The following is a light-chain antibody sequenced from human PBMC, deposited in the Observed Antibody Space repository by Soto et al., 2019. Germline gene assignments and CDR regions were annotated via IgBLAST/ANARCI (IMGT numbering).Light chain of an antibody. CDR1: SGHSSYA. Sequence: QSVLTQSPSASASLGASVKLTCTLSSGHSSYAIAWHQQQQEKGPRYLMKLNSDGSHSKGDGIPDRFSGSSSGAERYLTISRLQSEDEADYYCQTLGTGIVVFGGGTKVTVL. J-gene: IGLJ2*01. CDR3: QTLGTGIVV. V-gene: IGLV4-69*01. CDR2: LNSDGSH.